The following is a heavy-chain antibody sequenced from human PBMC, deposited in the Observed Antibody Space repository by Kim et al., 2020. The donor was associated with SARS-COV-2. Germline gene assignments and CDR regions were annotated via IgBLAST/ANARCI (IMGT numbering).Heavy chain of an antibody. J-gene: IGHJ4*02. V-gene: IGHV4-39*01. CDR3: ARVGAYSSSWRFDY. D-gene: IGHD6-13*01. Sequence: NPTLKSRVTISVDTSKNQFSLKLSSVTAADTAVYYCARVGAYSSSWRFDYWGQGTLVTVSS.